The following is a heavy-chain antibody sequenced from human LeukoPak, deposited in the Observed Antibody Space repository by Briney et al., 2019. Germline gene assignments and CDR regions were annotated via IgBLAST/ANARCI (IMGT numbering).Heavy chain of an antibody. V-gene: IGHV3-30*01. CDR3: ARVSAAAAHSYAFDV. CDR1: GFSFSTYG. D-gene: IGHD2-2*01. Sequence: GGSLRLSCAASGFSFSTYGVTWFRQAPGKGLKWVAFISYDGIMKYFADSVKGRFTISRDNSKNTLYLQMDRLRPDDTAVYYCARVSAAAAHSYAFDVWGRGTLVTVSS. CDR2: ISYDGIMK. J-gene: IGHJ3*01.